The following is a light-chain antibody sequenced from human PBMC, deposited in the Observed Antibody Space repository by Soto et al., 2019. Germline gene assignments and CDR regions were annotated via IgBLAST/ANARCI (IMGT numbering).Light chain of an antibody. Sequence: QSALTQPASVSGSPGQSITISCTGTSSDVGSYNYVSWYQHHPGKVSKLMIYDVSSRPSGVSNRFSGSKSGNTASLTISGLQTEDEADYYCSSYTTSETRVFGTGTKVTVL. CDR1: SSDVGSYNY. V-gene: IGLV2-14*03. J-gene: IGLJ1*01. CDR2: DVS. CDR3: SSYTTSETRV.